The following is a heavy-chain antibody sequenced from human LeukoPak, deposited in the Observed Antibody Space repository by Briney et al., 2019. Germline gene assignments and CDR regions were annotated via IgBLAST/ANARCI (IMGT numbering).Heavy chain of an antibody. CDR2: ISSSSSYI. CDR1: GFTFSSYS. V-gene: IGHV3-21*01. D-gene: IGHD4-11*01. CDR3: ARDKWLTTTHYFDY. J-gene: IGHJ4*02. Sequence: GGSLRLSCAASGFTFSSYSMNWVRQAPGKGLEWVSSISSSSSYIYYADSVKGRFTVSRDNAKNSVYLQMNSLRAEDTAVYYCARDKWLTTTHYFDYWGQGTLVTVSS.